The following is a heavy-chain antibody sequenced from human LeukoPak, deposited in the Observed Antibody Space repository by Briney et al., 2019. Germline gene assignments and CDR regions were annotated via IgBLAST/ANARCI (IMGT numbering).Heavy chain of an antibody. J-gene: IGHJ4*02. CDR3: AREGDYDSSGYYFDY. CDR1: GYTFTGYY. CDR2: INPNSGGT. D-gene: IGHD3-22*01. Sequence: ASVKVSCKASGYTFTGYYMHWARQAPGQGLEWMGRINPNSGGTNYAQKFQGRVTMTRGTSISTAYMELSRLRSDDTAVYYCAREGDYDSSGYYFDYWGQGTLVTVSS. V-gene: IGHV1-2*06.